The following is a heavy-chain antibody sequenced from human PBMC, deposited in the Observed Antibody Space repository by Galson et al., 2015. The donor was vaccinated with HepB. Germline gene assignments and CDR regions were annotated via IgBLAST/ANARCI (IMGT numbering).Heavy chain of an antibody. V-gene: IGHV1-69*02. CDR3: AKGAAAAGTRIYYYYGMDV. D-gene: IGHD6-13*01. CDR1: GGTFSSYT. J-gene: IGHJ6*02. CDR2: IIPILGIA. Sequence: VKVSCKASGGTFSSYTISWVRQAPGQGLEWMGRIIPILGIANYAQKFQGRVTVTADKSTSTAYMELSSLRSEDTAVYYCAKGAAAAGTRIYYYYGMDVWGQGTTVTVSS.